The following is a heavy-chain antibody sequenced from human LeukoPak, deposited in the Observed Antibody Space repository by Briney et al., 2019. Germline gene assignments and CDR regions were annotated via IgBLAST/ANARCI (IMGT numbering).Heavy chain of an antibody. CDR3: AKSSEYSYGSRSYYAFFDY. J-gene: IGHJ4*02. CDR1: GFTSSTYG. D-gene: IGHD3-10*01. V-gene: IGHV3-23*01. CDR2: ISGSGVGT. Sequence: GGSLRLSCAASGFTSSTYGMSWVRQAPGKGPEWVSAISGSGVGTYYADSVKGRFTISRDNSKSTLYLQMNSLRAEDTAVYYCAKSSEYSYGSRSYYAFFDYWGQGTLVAVSS.